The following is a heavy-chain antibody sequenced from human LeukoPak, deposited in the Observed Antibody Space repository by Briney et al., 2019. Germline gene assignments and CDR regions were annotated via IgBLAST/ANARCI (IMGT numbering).Heavy chain of an antibody. CDR1: GFSFSDYD. D-gene: IGHD3-10*01. J-gene: IGHJ1*01. CDR2: ISGRSSHI. Sequence: GGSLRLSCSASGFSFSDYDMNWVRQAPGKGLEWVSAISGRSSHIYYGESVKGRFTISRDNAKNSLYLQMDSLGVEDTAVYYCGRSFPPLRTSSSGDLWGQGTLVIVSS. V-gene: IGHV3-21*01. CDR3: GRSFPPLRTSSSGDL.